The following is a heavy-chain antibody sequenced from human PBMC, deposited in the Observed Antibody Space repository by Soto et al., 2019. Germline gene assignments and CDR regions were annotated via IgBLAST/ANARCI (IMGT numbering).Heavy chain of an antibody. CDR1: GLTFSSYG. CDR3: AKDQGSSWYEYAFDI. Sequence: GGSLRLSCAASGLTFSSYGMHWVRQAPGKGLEWVAVISYDGSNKYYADSVKGRFTISRDNSKNTLYLQMNSLRAEDTAVYYCAKDQGSSWYEYAFDIWGQGTMVTVSS. CDR2: ISYDGSNK. V-gene: IGHV3-30*18. J-gene: IGHJ3*02. D-gene: IGHD6-13*01.